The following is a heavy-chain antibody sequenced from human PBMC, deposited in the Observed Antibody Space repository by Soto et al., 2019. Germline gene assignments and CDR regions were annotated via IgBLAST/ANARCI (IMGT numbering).Heavy chain of an antibody. D-gene: IGHD3-9*01. J-gene: IGHJ3*02. CDR2: IKSKTDGRTT. Sequence: EVQLVESGGGLVKPGGSLRLSCAASGFTFSNAWMSWVRQAPGKGLEWVGRIKSKTDGRTTDYAAPVKGTFTISRDDSKSTRYLEMNSLITEDTAVYYCTTDGCDILAGDHEDAFDIWGQGTTVTVSS. CDR3: TTDGCDILAGDHEDAFDI. V-gene: IGHV3-15*01. CDR1: GFTFSNAW.